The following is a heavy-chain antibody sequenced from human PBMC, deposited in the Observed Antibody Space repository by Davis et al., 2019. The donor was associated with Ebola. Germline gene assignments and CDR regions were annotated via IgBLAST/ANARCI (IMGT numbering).Heavy chain of an antibody. CDR2: ISGSGGST. CDR1: GFTFSNAW. V-gene: IGHV3-23*01. CDR3: AKGFRQLAGGFDY. Sequence: PGGSLRLSCAASGFTFSNAWMSWVRQAPGKGLEWVSAISGSGGSTYYADSVKGRFTISRDNSKNTLYLQMNSLRAEDTAVYYCAKGFRQLAGGFDYWGQGTLVTVSS. J-gene: IGHJ4*02. D-gene: IGHD6-13*01.